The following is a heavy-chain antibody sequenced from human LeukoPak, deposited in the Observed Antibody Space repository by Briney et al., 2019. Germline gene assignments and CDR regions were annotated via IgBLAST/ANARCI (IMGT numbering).Heavy chain of an antibody. CDR3: ARVARTGIGELLRPLDK. V-gene: IGHV3-30*09. D-gene: IGHD3-10*01. J-gene: IGHJ4*02. CDR2: ISYDGSNK. Sequence: GGSLSLSCAASGFTFSSYAMLWVRPAPGKGLEWVAVISYDGSNKYYADSVKGRFAISRDNSKNTLYLQMNSLRAEDTAVYYCARVARTGIGELLRPLDKWGQGTLVSVSS. CDR1: GFTFSSYA.